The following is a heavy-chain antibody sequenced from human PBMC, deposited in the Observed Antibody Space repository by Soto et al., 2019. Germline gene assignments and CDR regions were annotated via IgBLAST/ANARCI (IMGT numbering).Heavy chain of an antibody. D-gene: IGHD5-12*01. Sequence: QVQLQESGPGLVKPSETLSLTCTVSGGSISSYYWSWIRQPPGKRLEWIGYIYYSGSTNYNPSLKSSVTISVDPSKNQFSLKLSSVTAADTAVYYCARGGSIYSGYDLGGYWGQGTLVTVSS. V-gene: IGHV4-59*01. J-gene: IGHJ4*02. CDR3: ARGGSIYSGYDLGGY. CDR2: IYYSGST. CDR1: GGSISSYY.